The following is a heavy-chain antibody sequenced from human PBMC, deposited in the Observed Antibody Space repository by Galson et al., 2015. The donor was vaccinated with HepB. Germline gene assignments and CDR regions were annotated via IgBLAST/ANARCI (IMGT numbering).Heavy chain of an antibody. D-gene: IGHD5-18*01. V-gene: IGHV5-51*03. CDR2: IYPGDSDT. CDR1: GYSFTSYW. CDR3: ARVRRMAAMVLGWFDP. Sequence: QSGAEVKKPGESLKISCKGSGYSFTSYWIGWVRQMPGKGLEWRGIIYPGDSDTRYSPSFQGQVTISADKSISTAYLQWSSLKASDTAMYYCARVRRMAAMVLGWFDPWGQGTLVTVSS. J-gene: IGHJ5*02.